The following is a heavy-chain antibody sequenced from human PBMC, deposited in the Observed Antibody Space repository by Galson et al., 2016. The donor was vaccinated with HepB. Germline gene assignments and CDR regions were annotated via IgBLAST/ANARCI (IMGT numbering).Heavy chain of an antibody. Sequence: SLRLSCAASGFSFSTHDMHWVRQATGKGLEWVSAIDTAGDTFYSVSVKGRFTISRENAKDSLYLQMNSLGAGDTAVYYCAREDFRCSTTNCYGYIDLWGRGTLVTVSS. CDR3: AREDFRCSTTNCYGYIDL. J-gene: IGHJ2*01. D-gene: IGHD2-2*01. V-gene: IGHV3-13*04. CDR2: IDTAGDT. CDR1: GFSFSTHD.